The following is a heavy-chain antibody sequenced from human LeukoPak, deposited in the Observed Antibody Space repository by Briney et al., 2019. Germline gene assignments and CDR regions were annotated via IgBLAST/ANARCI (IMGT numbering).Heavy chain of an antibody. V-gene: IGHV1-2*02. CDR3: ARVLEIEAAGNDY. J-gene: IGHJ4*02. D-gene: IGHD6-13*01. Sequence: VASVKVSCKASGYTFTGYYMHWVRQAPGQGLEWMGWINPNSGGTNYAQKFQGRVTMTRDTSISTAYMELSRLRSDDTAVYYCARVLEIEAAGNDYWGQGTLVTVSS. CDR2: INPNSGGT. CDR1: GYTFTGYY.